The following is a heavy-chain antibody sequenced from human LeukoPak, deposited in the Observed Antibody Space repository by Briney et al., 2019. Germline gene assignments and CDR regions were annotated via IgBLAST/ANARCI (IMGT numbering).Heavy chain of an antibody. CDR1: GGSFSGYY. D-gene: IGHD3-3*01. V-gene: IGHV4-34*01. CDR3: AKASQITIFGSTYGYYFDY. Sequence: NPSETLPLTCAVYGGSFSGYYWSWIRQPPGKGLEWIGEINHSGSTNYNPSLKSRVTISVDTSKNQFSLKLSSVTAADTAVYYCAKASQITIFGSTYGYYFDYWGQGTLVTVSS. J-gene: IGHJ4*02. CDR2: INHSGST.